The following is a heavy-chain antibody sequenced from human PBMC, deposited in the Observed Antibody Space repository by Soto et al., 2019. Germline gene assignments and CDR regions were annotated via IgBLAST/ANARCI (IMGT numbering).Heavy chain of an antibody. CDR3: TRDTPGARWYFDY. D-gene: IGHD6-13*01. CDR1: GYTFTSYA. J-gene: IGHJ4*02. V-gene: IGHV1-46*03. CDR2: IDPSGGSP. Sequence: ASVKVSCKASGYTFTSYAIHWVRQAPGQGLEWMGIIDPSGGSPTNAQKFQGRVSMTRDTSASTVYMQLSSLRSDDTAVYFCTRDTPGARWYFDYWGQGTLVTVSS.